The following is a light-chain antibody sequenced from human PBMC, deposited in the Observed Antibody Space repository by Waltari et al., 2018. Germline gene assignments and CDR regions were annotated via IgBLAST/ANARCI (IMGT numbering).Light chain of an antibody. Sequence: EIMLTQSPGILSLSPGERATLSCRASQSVSSSYLAWYQQKTGQAPRLLIYGASSGATGIPDRFSGSGSGTDFTLTISRLEPEDFAVYYCQQYGSSPRTFGQGTKVEIK. J-gene: IGKJ1*01. CDR2: GAS. CDR3: QQYGSSPRT. V-gene: IGKV3-20*01. CDR1: QSVSSSY.